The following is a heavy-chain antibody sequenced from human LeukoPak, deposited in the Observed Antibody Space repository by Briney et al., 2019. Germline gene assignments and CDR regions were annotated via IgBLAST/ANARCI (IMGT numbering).Heavy chain of an antibody. D-gene: IGHD4-23*01. CDR1: GFTFSSYG. J-gene: IGHJ4*02. CDR2: ISYDGSNK. Sequence: PGRSLRLSCAASGFTFSSYGMHWVRQAPGKGLEWVAVISYDGSNKYYADSVKGRFTISRGNSKNTLYLQMNSLRAEDTAVYYCANLDYCGNPRVDYWGQGTLVTVSS. V-gene: IGHV3-30*18. CDR3: ANLDYCGNPRVDY.